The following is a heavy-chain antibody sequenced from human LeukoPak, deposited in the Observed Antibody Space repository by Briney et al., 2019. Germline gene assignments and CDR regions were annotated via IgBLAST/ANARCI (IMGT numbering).Heavy chain of an antibody. D-gene: IGHD1-26*01. V-gene: IGHV3-23*01. CDR3: AKQIVGATTFDD. CDR2: ISGRGGST. CDR1: GFTFSSYA. J-gene: IGHJ4*02. Sequence: GSLRLSCAASGFTFSSYAMTWVRQAPGGGLDWVSIISGRGGSTYYADSVKGRFTISRDNSKNTLYLQMNSLRAEDTALYYCAKQIVGATTFDDWGQGTLVTVSS.